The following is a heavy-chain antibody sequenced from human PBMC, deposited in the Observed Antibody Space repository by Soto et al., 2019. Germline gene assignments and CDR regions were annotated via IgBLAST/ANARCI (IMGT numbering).Heavy chain of an antibody. D-gene: IGHD2-2*01. V-gene: IGHV3-30*18. CDR1: GFTFSSYG. CDR2: ISCDGSNK. CDR3: AKDPVPTADYYYYGMDV. J-gene: IGHJ6*02. Sequence: SLRLSCAASGFTFSSYGMHWVRQAPGKGLEWVAVISCDGSNKYYADSVKGRFTISRDNSKNTLYLQMNSLRAEDTAVYYCAKDPVPTADYYYYGMDVWGQGTTVTVSS.